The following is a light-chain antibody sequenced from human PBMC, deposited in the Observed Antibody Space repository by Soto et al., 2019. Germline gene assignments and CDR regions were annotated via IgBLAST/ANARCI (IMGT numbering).Light chain of an antibody. Sequence: DIQMTPSPSSLSPSVVDRATITCGASQSIRSYLNWYQQKQGKAPKXXIYAASSLQSGVPSRFSGIGSGTDFTLSISSLQPEDFATYYCQQSYSGPLTFGGGTKVDIK. J-gene: IGKJ4*01. CDR1: QSIRSY. V-gene: IGKV1-39*01. CDR2: AAS. CDR3: QQSYSGPLT.